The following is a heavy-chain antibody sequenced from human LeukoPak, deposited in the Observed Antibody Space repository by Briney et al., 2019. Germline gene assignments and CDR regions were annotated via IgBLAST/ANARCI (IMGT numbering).Heavy chain of an antibody. J-gene: IGHJ4*02. D-gene: IGHD3-10*01. CDR1: GGSISSYY. CDR2: IYYSGST. Sequence: SETLSLTCTVSGGSISSYYWSWIRQPPGKGLEWIGYIYYSGSTNYNPSLKSRVTISVDTSKNQFSLKLSSVTAADTAVYYCALSYYYGSGSYYNGYFDYWGQGTLVTVSS. V-gene: IGHV4-59*12. CDR3: ALSYYYGSGSYYNGYFDY.